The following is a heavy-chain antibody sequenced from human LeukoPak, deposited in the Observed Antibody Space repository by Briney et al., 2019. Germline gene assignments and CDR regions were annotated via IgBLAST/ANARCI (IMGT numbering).Heavy chain of an antibody. J-gene: IGHJ6*03. Sequence: SQTLSLTCTVSGGSISSDYYYWNWIRQPAGKGLEWIGRIYTDGSTTYNPSLKSRVTISVDTSKNQFSLKLSSVTAADTAVYYCARAHYSNYYYYYMDVWGKGTTVTVSS. V-gene: IGHV4-61*02. D-gene: IGHD4-11*01. CDR2: IYTDGST. CDR1: GGSISSDYYY. CDR3: ARAHYSNYYYYYMDV.